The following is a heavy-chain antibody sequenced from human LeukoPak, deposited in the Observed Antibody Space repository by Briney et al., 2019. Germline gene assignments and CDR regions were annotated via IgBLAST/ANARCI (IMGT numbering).Heavy chain of an antibody. CDR1: GFTFDDYA. V-gene: IGHV3-9*03. Sequence: GGSLRLSCAASGFTFDDYAMHWVRQAPGKGLEWVSGISWNSGRIVSADSVKGLFTIYRDNAKNSLYLQMNRLRAEDMALYYCAKDRIAVAGTSAFDIWGQGTMVTVSS. J-gene: IGHJ3*02. CDR3: AKDRIAVAGTSAFDI. D-gene: IGHD6-19*01. CDR2: ISWNSGRI.